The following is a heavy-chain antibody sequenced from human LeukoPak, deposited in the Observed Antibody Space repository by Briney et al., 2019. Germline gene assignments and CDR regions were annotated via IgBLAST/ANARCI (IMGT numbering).Heavy chain of an antibody. J-gene: IGHJ5*02. CDR2: MNPNSGNT. V-gene: IGHV1-8*01. Sequence: ASVKVSCKASGYTFTRYDINWVRQATGQGLEWMGWMNPNSGNTGYAQKFQGRVTMTRNTSISTAYMELSSLRSEDTAVYYCARTPIVVVPAASFDPWGQGTLVTVSS. D-gene: IGHD2-2*01. CDR3: ARTPIVVVPAASFDP. CDR1: GYTFTRYD.